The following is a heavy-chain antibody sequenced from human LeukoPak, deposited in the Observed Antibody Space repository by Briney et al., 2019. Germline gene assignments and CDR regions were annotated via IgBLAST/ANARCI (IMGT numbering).Heavy chain of an antibody. J-gene: IGHJ6*02. V-gene: IGHV3-30-3*01. CDR1: GFTFRNYA. CDR3: ARGLAVAGNCMDV. D-gene: IGHD6-19*01. CDR2: ISYDGSDE. Sequence: HAGGSLRLSCAGTGFTFRNYALYWVRQAPGKGLEWVAIISYDGSDEYYADSVKGRFTISRDNSKNTLYLQMNSLRAEDTAVYYCARGLAVAGNCMDVWGQGTTVTVSS.